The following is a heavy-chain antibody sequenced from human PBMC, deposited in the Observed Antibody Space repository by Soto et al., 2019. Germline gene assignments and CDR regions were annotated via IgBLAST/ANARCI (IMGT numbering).Heavy chain of an antibody. CDR1: GGTFSSYT. CDR3: ARDIDDYGDVGDYYYYLDV. D-gene: IGHD4-17*01. Sequence: QVQLVQSGAEVKKPGSSVKVSCKASGGTFSSYTISWVRQAPGQGLEWMGRIIPILGIANYAQKFQGRVTITADKSTSTVYMELSSLRAEDTAVYYCARDIDDYGDVGDYYYYLDVWGKGTPVTVSS. CDR2: IIPILGIA. V-gene: IGHV1-69*08. J-gene: IGHJ6*03.